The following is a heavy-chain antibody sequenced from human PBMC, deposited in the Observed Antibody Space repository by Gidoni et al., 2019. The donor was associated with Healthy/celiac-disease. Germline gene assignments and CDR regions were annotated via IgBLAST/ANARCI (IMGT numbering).Heavy chain of an antibody. CDR2: IYTSGST. D-gene: IGHD3-22*01. Sequence: LEWIGRIYTSGSTNYNPSLKSRVTISVDTSKNQFSLKLSSVTAADTAVYYCARDMDDYDSSGYYRKGPFDYWGQGTLVTVSS. V-gene: IGHV4-61*02. J-gene: IGHJ4*02. CDR3: ARDMDDYDSSGYYRKGPFDY.